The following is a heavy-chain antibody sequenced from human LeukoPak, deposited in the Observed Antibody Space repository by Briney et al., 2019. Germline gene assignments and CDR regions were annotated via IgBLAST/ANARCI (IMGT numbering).Heavy chain of an antibody. D-gene: IGHD1-26*01. CDR1: RFTFSSYP. CDR2: ISYDGSNK. Sequence: GGSLRLSCAASRFTFSSYPMNWVRQAPGKGLEWVAAISYDGSNKYYADSVKGRFTMSRDTSTNTLYMQMNSLRAEDTALYYCARERYGSTWGYYFDCWGQGTLVTVSS. CDR3: ARERYGSTWGYYFDC. V-gene: IGHV3-30-3*01. J-gene: IGHJ4*02.